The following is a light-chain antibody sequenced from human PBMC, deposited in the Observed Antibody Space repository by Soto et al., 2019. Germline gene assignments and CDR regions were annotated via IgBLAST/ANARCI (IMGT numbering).Light chain of an antibody. J-gene: IGKJ4*01. Sequence: DIQMTQSLSSVSASVGDRVTITCRASQTLNNYLTWFQQKPGKAPKVLIYAASTLQSGVPSRFSGSGSGAEFTLTISSLQPEDFATYYCQQSFSPLLTFGGGTKVDIK. CDR3: QQSFSPLLT. CDR2: AAS. V-gene: IGKV1-39*01. CDR1: QTLNNY.